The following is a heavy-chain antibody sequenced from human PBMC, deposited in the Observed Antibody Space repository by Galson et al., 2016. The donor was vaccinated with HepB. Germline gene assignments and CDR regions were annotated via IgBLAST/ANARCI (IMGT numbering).Heavy chain of an antibody. V-gene: IGHV2-5*02. CDR2: IYWDDDS. Sequence: PGKALEWLAAIYWDDDSRYSPSLKSRLTIWKDTSKSQVVLTMTNMDPVDTATYYCAHRRLSDFPTGFHHWGQGTLVTVSS. D-gene: IGHD2-21*02. J-gene: IGHJ4*02. CDR3: AHRRLSDFPTGFHH.